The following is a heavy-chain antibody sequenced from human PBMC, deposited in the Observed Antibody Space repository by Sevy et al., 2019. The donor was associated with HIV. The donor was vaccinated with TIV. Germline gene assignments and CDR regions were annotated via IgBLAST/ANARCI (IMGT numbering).Heavy chain of an antibody. CDR3: ARDQRDIVVVPAANHYYYYMDV. D-gene: IGHD2-2*01. CDR2: ISSGSSSYI. V-gene: IGHV3-21*01. CDR1: GFTFSSYS. Sequence: GGSLRLSCAASGFTFSSYSMNWVRQAPGKGLEWVSSISSGSSSYIYYADSVKGRFTISRDNAKNSLYLQMNSLRAEDTAVYYCARDQRDIVVVPAANHYYYYMDVWGKGTTVTVSS. J-gene: IGHJ6*03.